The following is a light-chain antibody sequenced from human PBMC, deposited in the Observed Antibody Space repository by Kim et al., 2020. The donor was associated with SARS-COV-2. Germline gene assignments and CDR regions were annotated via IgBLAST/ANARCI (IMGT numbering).Light chain of an antibody. CDR1: PSLASTD. CDR2: DAS. Sequence: PGGRDRPSSRASPSLASTDLAWYQQKPRLPPRLVIYDASTRATGIPDRCIGSRSGTDFALTISGMEPEDFAVYYCHHYGTSVALSFGGGTKVEIK. V-gene: IGKV3D-20*01. CDR3: HHYGTSVALS. J-gene: IGKJ4*01.